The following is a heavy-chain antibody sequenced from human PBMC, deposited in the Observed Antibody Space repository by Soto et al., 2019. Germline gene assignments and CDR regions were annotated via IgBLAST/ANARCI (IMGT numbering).Heavy chain of an antibody. Sequence: SETLSLTCTVSGGSISSGVYYWSWFRQPPGKGLEWIGYIYYSGSTYYNPSLKSRVTISVDTSKNQFSLKLSSVTAADTAVYYCARDLGGYCSGGSCYGDQYDFDYWGQGTLVTVSS. CDR2: IYYSGST. J-gene: IGHJ4*02. CDR1: GGSISSGVYY. D-gene: IGHD2-15*01. CDR3: ARDLGGYCSGGSCYGDQYDFDY. V-gene: IGHV4-30-4*01.